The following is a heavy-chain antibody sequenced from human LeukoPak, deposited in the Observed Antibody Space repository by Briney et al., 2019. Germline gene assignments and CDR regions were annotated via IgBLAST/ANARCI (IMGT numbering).Heavy chain of an antibody. V-gene: IGHV3-30*04. CDR2: ISTDGNDK. J-gene: IGHJ4*02. Sequence: GGSLRLSCAASGFTFSGYAMHWVRQAPGKGLEWLTVISTDGNDKHYADSVKGRFTVSRDNPKNTLFLQMNNLRTEDTAVYYCAKDKSVSADYYFDYWGQGTLVTVSS. CDR1: GFTFSGYA. CDR3: AKDKSVSADYYFDY. D-gene: IGHD5/OR15-5a*01.